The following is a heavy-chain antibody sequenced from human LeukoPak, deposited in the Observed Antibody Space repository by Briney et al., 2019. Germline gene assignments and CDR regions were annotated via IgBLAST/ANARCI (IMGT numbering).Heavy chain of an antibody. CDR1: GFTFSDAR. D-gene: IGHD2-15*01. J-gene: IGHJ4*02. Sequence: GGSLRLSCVASGFTFSDARMSWVRQAPGKGLEWVGRIKSKIDGGTIDYAAPVKGRFTISRDDSRNTLYLQMNSLKTEDTAVYYCTTRRQDGWWGQGTLVTVSS. CDR3: TTRRQDGW. CDR2: IKSKIDGGTI. V-gene: IGHV3-15*01.